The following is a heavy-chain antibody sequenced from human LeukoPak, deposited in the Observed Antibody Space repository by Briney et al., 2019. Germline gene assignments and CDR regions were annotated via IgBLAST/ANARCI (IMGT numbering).Heavy chain of an antibody. CDR3: ARAAHCSSTSCYGGFGDY. D-gene: IGHD2-2*01. V-gene: IGHV3-64*01. Sequence: PGGSLRLSCAASGFTFSSYAMHWVRQAPGKGLEYVSAISSNGGGTYYANSVKGRFTISRDNSKNTLYLQMGSLRAEDMAVYYCARAAHCSSTSCYGGFGDYWGQGTLVTVSS. CDR1: GFTFSSYA. CDR2: ISSNGGGT. J-gene: IGHJ4*02.